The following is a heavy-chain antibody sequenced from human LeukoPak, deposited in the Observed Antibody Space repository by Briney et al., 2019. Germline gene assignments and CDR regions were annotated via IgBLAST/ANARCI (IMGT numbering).Heavy chain of an antibody. J-gene: IGHJ4*02. V-gene: IGHV3-23*01. CDR1: GFTFSSYA. Sequence: GGSLRLSCAASGFTFSSYAMSWVRRAPGKGLEWVSAISGRGDRTYYAGSVKGRFTISRDNSKNTLYLQMNGLRAEDTAVYYCAKEQSSSGFFDYWGQGTLVTVSS. D-gene: IGHD6-6*01. CDR3: AKEQSSSGFFDY. CDR2: ISGRGDRT.